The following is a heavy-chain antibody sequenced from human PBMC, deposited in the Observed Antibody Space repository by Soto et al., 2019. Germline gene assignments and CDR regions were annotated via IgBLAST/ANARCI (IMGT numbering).Heavy chain of an antibody. CDR2: IYPGDSDT. CDR1: GYSFANYW. D-gene: IGHD3-10*01. J-gene: IGHJ6*02. CDR3: ARNRLRQYYYGMDV. Sequence: GESLKISCQGSGYSFANYWIAWVRQMPGKGLEWVGVIYPGDSDTRYSLSFRGQVTISADKSISHVYLQWSSLKASDTAMYYCARNRLRQYYYGMDVWGQGTTVTVSS. V-gene: IGHV5-51*01.